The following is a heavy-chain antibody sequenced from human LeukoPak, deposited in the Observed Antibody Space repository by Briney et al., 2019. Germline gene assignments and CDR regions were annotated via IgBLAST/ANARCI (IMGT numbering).Heavy chain of an antibody. CDR1: GFTFSSYG. J-gene: IGHJ4*02. CDR3: AKERKTYFYDTSGYPIDY. D-gene: IGHD3-22*01. Sequence: GGSLRLPCAASGFTFSSYGIHWVRQAPGKGLEWVAFIRYDGTNKYYADSVKGRFTISRDNSKNTLYLQMNSLRAEDTAVYYCAKERKTYFYDTSGYPIDYWGQGTLVTISS. CDR2: IRYDGTNK. V-gene: IGHV3-30*02.